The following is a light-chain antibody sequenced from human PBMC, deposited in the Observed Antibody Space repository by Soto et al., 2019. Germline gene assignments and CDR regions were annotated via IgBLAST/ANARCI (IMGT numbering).Light chain of an antibody. CDR3: QQYNSWTTIT. J-gene: IGKJ5*01. Sequence: EIVMTQSRATLSVSPGERATLSCRASQSISSKLGWYQQRPGQAPRLLIYGASTRATGIPARFSGSGSGTEFTLTISSLQSEDSAVYYCQQYNSWTTITFGQGTRPEIK. V-gene: IGKV3-15*01. CDR2: GAS. CDR1: QSISSK.